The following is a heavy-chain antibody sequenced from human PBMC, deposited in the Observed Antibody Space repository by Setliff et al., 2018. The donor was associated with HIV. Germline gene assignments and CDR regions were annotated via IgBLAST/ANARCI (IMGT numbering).Heavy chain of an antibody. Sequence: LSLTCTVSGGSISSSTYYWGWIRQPPGKGLEWIGTIYYSGSPYYNPSLKSRLTISVDTSKNQFSLKLSSVTAADTAVYYCARRDGYSYGFYFDYWGQGTLVTVSS. D-gene: IGHD5-18*01. CDR3: ARRDGYSYGFYFDY. J-gene: IGHJ4*02. CDR2: IYYSGSP. CDR1: GGSISSSTYY. V-gene: IGHV4-39*01.